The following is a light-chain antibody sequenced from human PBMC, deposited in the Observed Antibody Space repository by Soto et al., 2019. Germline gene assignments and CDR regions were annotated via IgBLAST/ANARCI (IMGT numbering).Light chain of an antibody. CDR1: LGIANY. Sequence: IQMTQSPPSLSASVGDRVTISCRASLGIANYVLWYQQRPGKVPKLLIYGASSLLSGVPSRFSGSGSGTDFTLTISSLQPEDVGTYYCQKYNSAMWTFGQGTKVEI. V-gene: IGKV1-27*01. CDR3: QKYNSAMWT. CDR2: GAS. J-gene: IGKJ1*01.